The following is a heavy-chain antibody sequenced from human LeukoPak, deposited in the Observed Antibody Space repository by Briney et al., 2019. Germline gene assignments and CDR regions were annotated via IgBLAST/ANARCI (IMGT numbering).Heavy chain of an antibody. CDR3: ARGRRIIRRGFDY. Sequence: SETLSLTCTVSGGSISSSSYYWGWIRQPPEKGLEWIGSIYYSGSTNYNPSLKSRVTISVDTSKNQFSLNLSSVTAADTAVYYCARGRRIIRRGFDYWGQGTLVTVSS. V-gene: IGHV4-39*01. CDR2: IYYSGST. CDR1: GGSISSSSYY. J-gene: IGHJ4*02. D-gene: IGHD1-14*01.